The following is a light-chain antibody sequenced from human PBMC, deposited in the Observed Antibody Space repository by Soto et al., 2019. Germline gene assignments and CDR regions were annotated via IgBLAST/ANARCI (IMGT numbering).Light chain of an antibody. Sequence: QSVLTQPPSASGTPGQRVTISCSGSSSNIGSNTVNWYQQLPGTAPKLLIYSNNQRPSGVPDRFSGSKSGTSASLAISGLQSEDEADYYCAAWDDSLVQVFGGGTKVTVL. J-gene: IGLJ2*01. V-gene: IGLV1-44*01. CDR3: AAWDDSLVQV. CDR2: SNN. CDR1: SSNIGSNT.